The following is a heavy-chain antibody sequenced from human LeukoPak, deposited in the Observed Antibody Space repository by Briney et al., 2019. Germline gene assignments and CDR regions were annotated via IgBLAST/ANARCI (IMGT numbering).Heavy chain of an antibody. J-gene: IGHJ3*02. V-gene: IGHV4-39*07. CDR1: GGSISSSSYY. D-gene: IGHD2-15*01. CDR2: ICYSGST. CDR3: AREGYCSGGSCYLEAFDI. Sequence: SETLSLTCTVSGGSISSSSYYWGWIRQPPGKGLEWIGSICYSGSTYYNPSLKSRVTISVDTSKNQFSLKLSSVTAADTAVYYCAREGYCSGGSCYLEAFDIWGQGTMVTVSS.